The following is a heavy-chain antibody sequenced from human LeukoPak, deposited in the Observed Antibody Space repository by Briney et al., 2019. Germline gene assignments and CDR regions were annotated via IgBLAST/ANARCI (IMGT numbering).Heavy chain of an antibody. J-gene: IGHJ4*02. CDR1: GFTFSTFA. D-gene: IGHD2-8*02. CDR2: IFPSGGEI. V-gene: IGHV3-23*01. CDR3: AAYRQVLLPFES. Sequence: GGSLRLSCAASGFTFSTFAMIWVRQPPGKGLEWVSSIFPSGGEIHYADSVRGRFTISRDNSKSTLSLQMHSLRAEDTAIYYCAAYRQVLLPFESWGQGTLVTVSS.